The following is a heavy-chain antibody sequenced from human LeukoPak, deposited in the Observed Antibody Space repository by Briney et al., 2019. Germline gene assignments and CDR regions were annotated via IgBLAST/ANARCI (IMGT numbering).Heavy chain of an antibody. CDR2: IKQDGSEK. D-gene: IGHD6-19*01. V-gene: IGHV3-7*01. Sequence: PGGSLRLSCAASGFTFSSYWMSWVRQAPGKGLEWVANIKQDGSEKYYVDPVKGRFTISRDNAKNSLYLQMNSLRAEDTAVYYCARSPSGYSSGWNPHYFDYWGRGTLVTVSS. J-gene: IGHJ4*02. CDR3: ARSPSGYSSGWNPHYFDY. CDR1: GFTFSSYW.